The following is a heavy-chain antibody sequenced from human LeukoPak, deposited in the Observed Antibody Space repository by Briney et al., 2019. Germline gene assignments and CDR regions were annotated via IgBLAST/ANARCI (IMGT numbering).Heavy chain of an antibody. CDR3: AKDPGPPYIRGAIYFDY. CDR1: GFTFSSYA. D-gene: IGHD2-2*02. CDR2: ISGSGGST. V-gene: IGHV3-23*01. J-gene: IGHJ4*02. Sequence: GGSLRLSCAASGFTFSSYAMSWVRQAPGKGLEWVSAISGSGGSTYYADSVMGRFTISRDNSKNTLYLQMNSLRAEDTAVYYCAKDPGPPYIRGAIYFDYWGQGTLVTVSS.